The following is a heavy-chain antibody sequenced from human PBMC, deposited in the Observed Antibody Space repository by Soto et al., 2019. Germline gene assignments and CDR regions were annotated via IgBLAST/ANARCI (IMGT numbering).Heavy chain of an antibody. D-gene: IGHD5-18*01. CDR3: ARDVLWIQLKYGMDV. CDR1: GGSISSGDYY. V-gene: IGHV4-30-4*01. CDR2: IYYSGST. J-gene: IGHJ6*02. Sequence: QVQLQESGPGLVKPSQTLSLTCTVSGGSISSGDYYWSWIRQPPGKGLEWIGYIYYSGSTYYNPSLKSRVTISVDTSKNQFSLKLSSVTAADTAVSYCARDVLWIQLKYGMDVWGQGTTVTVSS.